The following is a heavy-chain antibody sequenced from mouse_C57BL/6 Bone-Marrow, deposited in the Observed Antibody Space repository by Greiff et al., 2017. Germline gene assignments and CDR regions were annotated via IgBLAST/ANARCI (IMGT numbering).Heavy chain of an antibody. J-gene: IGHJ1*03. D-gene: IGHD2-14*01. CDR1: GYTFTSYW. Sequence: QVQLQQPGAELVKPGASVKLSCKASGYTFTSYWITWVKQRPGQGLEWIGDIYPGSGSTNYNEKFKSKATLTVDTSSSTAYMQLSSLTCEDSAVYYGARREGYREDWDCEVWGTGTTVTVSS. CDR2: IYPGSGST. V-gene: IGHV1-55*01. CDR3: ARREGYREDWDCEV.